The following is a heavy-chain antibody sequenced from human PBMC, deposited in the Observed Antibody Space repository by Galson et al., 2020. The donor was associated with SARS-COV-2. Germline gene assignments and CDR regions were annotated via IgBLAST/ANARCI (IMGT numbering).Heavy chain of an antibody. CDR1: GFTFSDYY. D-gene: IGHD2-15*01. CDR3: ARSGRDCSGGICYGAEYFQH. CDR2: MSGSRSYT. V-gene: IGHV3-11*06. Sequence: GESLKISCAAPGFTFSDYYMSWIRQAPGKGLEWLSYMSGSRSYTSYADSVKGRFTISRDNPKNSLYLQMNDLRAEDTALYFCARSGRDCSGGICYGAEYFQHWGQGALVTVSS. J-gene: IGHJ1*01.